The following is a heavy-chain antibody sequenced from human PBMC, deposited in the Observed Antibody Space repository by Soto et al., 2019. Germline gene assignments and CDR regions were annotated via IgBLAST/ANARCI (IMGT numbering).Heavy chain of an antibody. CDR3: TTGQGLSMVRDYYLDY. Sequence: GGSLILSCAASGFTFINAWMNWVRQAPGKGLEWVGRIKSNSAGGTTDYAAPVKDRFTISRDDSKNTLYLQMNGLKTEDTAIYYCTTGQGLSMVRDYYLDYWGQGTPVTVSS. J-gene: IGHJ4*02. CDR1: GFTFINAW. CDR2: IKSNSAGGTT. V-gene: IGHV3-15*07. D-gene: IGHD3-10*01.